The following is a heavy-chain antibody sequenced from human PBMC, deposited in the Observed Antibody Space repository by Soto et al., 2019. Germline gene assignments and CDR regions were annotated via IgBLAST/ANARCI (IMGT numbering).Heavy chain of an antibody. CDR1: GGSISSGGYY. CDR3: ARDRSGYYDSSGSPWFDP. D-gene: IGHD3-22*01. Sequence: SETLSLTCAVSGGSISSGGYYWSWIRQHPGKGLEWIGYIYYSGSTNYNPSLKSRVTISVDTSKNQFSLKLSSVTAADTAVYYCARDRSGYYDSSGSPWFDPWGQGTLVTVAS. CDR2: IYYSGST. V-gene: IGHV4-31*11. J-gene: IGHJ5*02.